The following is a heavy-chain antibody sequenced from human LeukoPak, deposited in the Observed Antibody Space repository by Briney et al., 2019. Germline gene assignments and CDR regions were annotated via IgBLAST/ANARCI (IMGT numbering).Heavy chain of an antibody. CDR1: GFTFSSDG. CDR3: ARVGPPNDYDFWSGYLPKTGYFDY. Sequence: GGSLRLSCAASGFTFSSDGMHWVRQAPGKGLEWVAVISDDGSNKYYADSVKGRFTISRDNSKNTLYLQMNSLRAEDTAVYYCARVGPPNDYDFWSGYLPKTGYFDYWGQGTLVTVSS. CDR2: ISDDGSNK. D-gene: IGHD3-3*01. J-gene: IGHJ4*02. V-gene: IGHV3-30*03.